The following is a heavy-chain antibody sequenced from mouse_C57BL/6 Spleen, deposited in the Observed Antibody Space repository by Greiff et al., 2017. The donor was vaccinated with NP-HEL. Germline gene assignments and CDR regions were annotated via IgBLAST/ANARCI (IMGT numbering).Heavy chain of an antibody. CDR2: ISYDGSN. J-gene: IGHJ1*03. CDR1: GYSITSGYY. CDR3: ARGDYGSSLWYFDV. Sequence: ESGPGLVKPSHSLSLTCSVTGYSITSGYYWNWIRQFPGNKLEWMGYISYDGSNNYNPSLKNRISIIRDTSKNQFFLKLNSVTTEDTATYYCARGDYGSSLWYFDVWGTGTTVTVSS. V-gene: IGHV3-6*01. D-gene: IGHD1-1*01.